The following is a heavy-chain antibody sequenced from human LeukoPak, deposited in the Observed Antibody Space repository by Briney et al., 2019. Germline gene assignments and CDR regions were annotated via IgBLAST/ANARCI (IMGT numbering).Heavy chain of an antibody. CDR3: ARDRSAVAGTGNENHDAFDI. V-gene: IGHV3-23*01. J-gene: IGHJ3*02. CDR2: ISGSGGST. D-gene: IGHD6-19*01. CDR1: GFTFSSYA. Sequence: GGSLRLSCAASGFTFSSYAMSWVRQAPGKGLEWVSAISGSGGSTYYADSVKGRFTISRDNSKNTLYLQMNSLRAEDTAVYYCARDRSAVAGTGNENHDAFDIWGQGTMVTVS.